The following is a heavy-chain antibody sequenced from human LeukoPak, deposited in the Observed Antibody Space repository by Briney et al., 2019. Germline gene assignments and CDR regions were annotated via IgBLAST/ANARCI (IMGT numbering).Heavy chain of an antibody. D-gene: IGHD3-10*01. CDR3: AKDHYGSGSYYSNWFDP. J-gene: IGHJ5*02. CDR2: ISGSGGST. CDR1: GFSFSSYA. V-gene: IGHV3-23*01. Sequence: GGSLRLSCAASGFSFSSYAMSWVRQAPGKGLEWVSAISGSGGSTYYADSVKGRFTISRDNSKNTLYLQMNSLRAEDTAVYYCAKDHYGSGSYYSNWFDPWSQGTLVTVSS.